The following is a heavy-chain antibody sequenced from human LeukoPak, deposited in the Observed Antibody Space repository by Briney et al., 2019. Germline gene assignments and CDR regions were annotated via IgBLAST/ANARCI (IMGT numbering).Heavy chain of an antibody. D-gene: IGHD2-21*01. J-gene: IGHJ6*03. CDR2: ISGSGGST. CDR1: GFTFSSYA. Sequence: GGSLRLSCAASGFTFSSYAMSWVRQAPGKGLEWVSAISGSGGSTYYADSVKGRFTISRDNSKHTLYLQMNSLRAEDTAVYYCAKAGGDTPFYYYMDVWGKGTTVTVSS. CDR3: AKAGGDTPFYYYMDV. V-gene: IGHV3-23*01.